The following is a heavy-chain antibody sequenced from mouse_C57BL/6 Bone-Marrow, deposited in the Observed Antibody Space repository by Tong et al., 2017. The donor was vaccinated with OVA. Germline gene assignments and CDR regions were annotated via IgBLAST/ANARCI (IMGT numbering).Heavy chain of an antibody. V-gene: IGHV2-9*02. D-gene: IGHD1-1*01. J-gene: IGHJ3*01. CDR2: IWAGGST. Sequence: VQLKESGPGLVAPSQSLSITCTVSGFSLTSYGVHWVRQPPGKGLEWLGVIWAGGSTNYNSALMSRLSISKDNSKSQVFLKMNSLQTDDTAMYYCARGYYYGSLRFAYWGQGTLVTVSA. CDR3: ARGYYYGSLRFAY. CDR1: GFSLTSYG.